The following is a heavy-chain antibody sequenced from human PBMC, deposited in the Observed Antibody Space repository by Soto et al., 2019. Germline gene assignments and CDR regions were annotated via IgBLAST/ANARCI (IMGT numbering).Heavy chain of an antibody. CDR3: ARSTAMVVFDY. D-gene: IGHD5-18*01. V-gene: IGHV4-59*01. CDR1: GGSISSYY. J-gene: IGHJ4*02. Sequence: SETLSLTCTVSGGSISSYYWSWIRQPPGKGLEWIGFIYYSGSTNYNPSLKSRVTISVDTSKNQFSLKLSSVTAADTAVYYCARSTAMVVFDYWGQGTQVTVSS. CDR2: IYYSGST.